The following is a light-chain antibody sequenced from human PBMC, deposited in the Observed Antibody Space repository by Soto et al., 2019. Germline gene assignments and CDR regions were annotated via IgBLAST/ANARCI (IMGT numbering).Light chain of an antibody. CDR2: AAS. J-gene: IGKJ4*01. Sequence: DIQMTQSPSSLSASVGDRVTITCQASHDISISLNWYQQKPGKAPNLLIYAASSLQTGVPSRFSGGGFGTDFTLTISSLQPEDFATYYCQQTKSYPLAFGGGTKVEIK. CDR3: QQTKSYPLA. CDR1: HDISIS. V-gene: IGKV1-12*01.